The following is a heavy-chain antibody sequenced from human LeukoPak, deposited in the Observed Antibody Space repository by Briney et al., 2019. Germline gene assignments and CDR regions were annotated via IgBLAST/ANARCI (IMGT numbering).Heavy chain of an antibody. CDR1: GGSISSSSYY. Sequence: SETLSLTCTVSGGSISSSSYYWGWIRQPPGKGLEWIGSIYYSGSTYYNPSLKSRVTISVDTSKNQFSLKLSSVTAADTAVYYCAKELERRGWGGGDLDYWGQGTLVTVSS. CDR2: IYYSGST. D-gene: IGHD1-1*01. V-gene: IGHV4-39*07. J-gene: IGHJ4*02. CDR3: AKELERRGWGGGDLDY.